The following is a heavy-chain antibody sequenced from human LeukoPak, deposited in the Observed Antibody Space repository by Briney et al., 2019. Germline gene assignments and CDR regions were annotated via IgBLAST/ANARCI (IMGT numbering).Heavy chain of an antibody. J-gene: IGHJ4*02. CDR3: ARDSDMGATTTLVY. CDR1: GFTFSSYT. V-gene: IGHV3-21*01. Sequence: GGSLRLSCAASGFTFSSYTMNWVRQAPGKGLEWVSSISVSGAYIYYADSVKGRFTISRDNAKNSLYLQMNSLRAEDTAVYYCARDSDMGATTTLVYWGQGTLVTVSS. D-gene: IGHD1-26*01. CDR2: ISVSGAYI.